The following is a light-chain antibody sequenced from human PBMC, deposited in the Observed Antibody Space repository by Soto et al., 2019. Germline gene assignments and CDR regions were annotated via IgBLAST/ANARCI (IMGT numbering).Light chain of an antibody. CDR1: QSVSSY. V-gene: IGKV3-20*01. J-gene: IGKJ2*01. Sequence: EIVLTQSPGTLSLSPGDRVTLSCRASQSVSSYLAWHQLRPGQAPRLLIYDAFTRATGIPDRFSGSGSGTDFTLTISRLEPEDFAVYYCQQYDSSPLMYTFGQGTKLEI. CDR3: QQYDSSPLMYT. CDR2: DAF.